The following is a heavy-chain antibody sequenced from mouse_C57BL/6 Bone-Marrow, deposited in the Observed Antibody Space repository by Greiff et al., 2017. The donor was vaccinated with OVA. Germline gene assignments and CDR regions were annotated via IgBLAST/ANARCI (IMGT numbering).Heavy chain of an antibody. V-gene: IGHV5-6*01. Sequence: EVHLVESGGDLVKPGGSLKLSCAASGFTFSSYGMSWVRQTPDKRLEWVATISSGGSYTYYPDSVKGRFTISRDNAKNTLYLQMSSLKSEDTAMYYCARRRAYYGSSYAMDYWGQGTSVTVSS. CDR3: ARRRAYYGSSYAMDY. D-gene: IGHD1-1*01. CDR2: ISSGGSYT. CDR1: GFTFSSYG. J-gene: IGHJ4*01.